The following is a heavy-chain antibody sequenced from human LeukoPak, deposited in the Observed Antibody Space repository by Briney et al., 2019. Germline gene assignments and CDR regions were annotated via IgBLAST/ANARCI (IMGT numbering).Heavy chain of an antibody. V-gene: IGHV4-34*01. J-gene: IGHJ3*02. Sequence: PSETLSLTCAVYGGSFSGYYWSWIRQPPGKGLEWIGEINHSGSTNYNPSLKSRVTISVDMSKNQFSLKLSSVTAADTAVYYCARVRGYSYGPDAFDIWGQGTMVTVSS. CDR3: ARVRGYSYGPDAFDI. CDR2: INHSGST. D-gene: IGHD5-18*01. CDR1: GGSFSGYY.